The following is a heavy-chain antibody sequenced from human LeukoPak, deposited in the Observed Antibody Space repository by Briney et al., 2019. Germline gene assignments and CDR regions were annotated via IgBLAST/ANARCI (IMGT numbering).Heavy chain of an antibody. D-gene: IGHD3-22*01. CDR2: ISHSGST. J-gene: IGHJ4*02. CDR1: GGSFSGYY. V-gene: IGHV4-34*01. CDR3: ARRLRGYYDSSGYYRHIDY. Sequence: SETLSLTCAVYGGSFSGYYWSWIRQPPGKGLEWIGEISHSGSTNYSPSLKSRVTISVDTSKNQFSLKLSSVTAADTAVYYCARRLRGYYDSSGYYRHIDYWGQGTLVTVSS.